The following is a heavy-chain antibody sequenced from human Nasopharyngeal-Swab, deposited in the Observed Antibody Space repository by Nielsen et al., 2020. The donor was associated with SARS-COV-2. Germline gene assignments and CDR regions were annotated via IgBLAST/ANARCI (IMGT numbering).Heavy chain of an antibody. CDR2: FDPEDGET. J-gene: IGHJ5*02. D-gene: IGHD6-19*01. CDR1: GYTLTDLS. Sequence: ASVKVSCKVSGYTLTDLSMHWVRQAPGKGLVWMGGFDPEDGETIYAQKFQGRVTMTEDTSTDTAYMELSSLRSEDTAVYYCATGQQWLVQWFDPWGQGTLVTVSS. CDR3: ATGQQWLVQWFDP. V-gene: IGHV1-24*01.